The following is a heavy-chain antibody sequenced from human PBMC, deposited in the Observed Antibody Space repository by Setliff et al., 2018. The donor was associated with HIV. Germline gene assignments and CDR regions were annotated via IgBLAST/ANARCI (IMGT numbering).Heavy chain of an antibody. Sequence: SETLSLTCAVSGGSISSYHWMWIRQPPGKGLEWIGYIYTSGGADYDPSLKSRVTISVDTSKNQFSLRLTSVTAADTAVYYCARAGGSLGSSMGIDSWGQGTLVTVSS. J-gene: IGHJ4*02. CDR1: GGSISSYH. CDR3: ARAGGSLGSSMGIDS. D-gene: IGHD3-16*01. V-gene: IGHV4-4*08. CDR2: IYTSGGA.